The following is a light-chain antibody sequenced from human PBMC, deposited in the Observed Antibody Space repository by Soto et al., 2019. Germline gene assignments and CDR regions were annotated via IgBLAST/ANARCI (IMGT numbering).Light chain of an antibody. J-gene: IGKJ2*01. CDR1: QTFGSTY. V-gene: IGKV3-20*01. CDR3: QQFGTSPLYT. CDR2: GAS. Sequence: ESVFTQSQGTLSLSPGERVTLSCRASQTFGSTYLAWYQQRPGQSPRLLIYGASRRASGIPDRFRGSGSGTDFTLTISRLXPEDFAVYYCQQFGTSPLYTFGQGTKVDIK.